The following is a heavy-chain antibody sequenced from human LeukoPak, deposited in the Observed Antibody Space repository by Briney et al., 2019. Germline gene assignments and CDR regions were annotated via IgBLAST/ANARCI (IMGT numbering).Heavy chain of an antibody. Sequence: ASVKVSCKASGYTFTSYGISWVRQAPGQGLEWMGWISAYNGNTNYAQEFQGRVTTTTDTSTSTAYMELRSLRSDDTAVYYCARDWAEGSYGPDYWGQGTLVTVSS. CDR2: ISAYNGNT. D-gene: IGHD5-18*01. CDR3: ARDWAEGSYGPDY. V-gene: IGHV1-18*01. CDR1: GYTFTSYG. J-gene: IGHJ4*02.